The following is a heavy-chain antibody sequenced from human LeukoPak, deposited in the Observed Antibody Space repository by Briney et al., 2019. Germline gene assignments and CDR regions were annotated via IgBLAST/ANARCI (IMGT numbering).Heavy chain of an antibody. CDR2: IYYNGNT. V-gene: IGHV4-59*01. Sequence: SETLSLTCSVSDGSINSYYRNWIRRPPGKGLEWIGYIYYNGNTNYSPSLKSRVTMSVDTSKNLFSLKVSSVTAADTAVYYCARGRSNYYGMDVWGQGTTVTVSS. J-gene: IGHJ6*02. CDR1: DGSINSYY. D-gene: IGHD1-26*01. CDR3: ARGRSNYYGMDV.